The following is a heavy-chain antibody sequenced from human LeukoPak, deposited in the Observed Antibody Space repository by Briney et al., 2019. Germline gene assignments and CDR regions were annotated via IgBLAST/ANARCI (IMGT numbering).Heavy chain of an antibody. CDR1: GFTFSSYG. D-gene: IGHD5-24*01. Sequence: GESLRLSCAASGFTFSSYGIHWVRQAPGKGLEWVAFIRYDGSNKYYADSVKGRFTISRDNSKNTLYLQMNSLRAEDTAVYYCAKDRHRNRRWLQLGYFDYWGQGTLVTVSS. J-gene: IGHJ4*02. CDR3: AKDRHRNRRWLQLGYFDY. CDR2: IRYDGSNK. V-gene: IGHV3-30*02.